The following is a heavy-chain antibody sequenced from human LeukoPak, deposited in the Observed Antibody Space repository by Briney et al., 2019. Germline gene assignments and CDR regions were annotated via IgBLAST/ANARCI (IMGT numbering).Heavy chain of an antibody. D-gene: IGHD3-22*01. CDR3: ARYDSTGYYLRSFDI. CDR2: IYYSGST. Sequence: PSETLSLTCTVSGGSISSYYWSWIRQPPGKGLEWIGYIYYSGSTYYNASLKSRVTISVDSSKNQFSLKLSSVTAADTAVYYCARYDSTGYYLRSFDIWGRGTMVTVSS. J-gene: IGHJ3*02. CDR1: GGSISSYY. V-gene: IGHV4-59*08.